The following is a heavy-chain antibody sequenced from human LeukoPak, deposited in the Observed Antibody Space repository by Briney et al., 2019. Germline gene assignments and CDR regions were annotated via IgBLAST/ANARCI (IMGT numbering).Heavy chain of an antibody. D-gene: IGHD3-10*01. CDR1: GYTFTSYG. CDR2: ISAYNGNT. J-gene: IGHJ6*02. V-gene: IGHV1-18*01. Sequence: ASVKVSCKASGYTFTSYGISWVRQAPGQGLEWMGWISAYNGNTNYAQKLQGRVTMTTDTSTSTAYMELRSLRSDDTAVYYCARDWFGSWSYYYGMDVWGQGTTVTVSS. CDR3: ARDWFGSWSYYYGMDV.